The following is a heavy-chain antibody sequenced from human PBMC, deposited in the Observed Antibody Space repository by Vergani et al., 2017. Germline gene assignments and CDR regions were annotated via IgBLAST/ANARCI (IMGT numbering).Heavy chain of an antibody. Sequence: EVQLVESGGGLVQPGRSLRLSCAASGFTFDDYAMHWVRQAPGKGLEWVSGISWNSGSIGYADSVKGRFTISRDNAKNSLYLQMNSLRAEDTALYYCAKDTFTGGAYYYGMDVWGQGP. CDR3: AKDTFTGGAYYYGMDV. J-gene: IGHJ6*02. D-gene: IGHD1-14*01. CDR1: GFTFDDYA. CDR2: ISWNSGSI. V-gene: IGHV3-9*01.